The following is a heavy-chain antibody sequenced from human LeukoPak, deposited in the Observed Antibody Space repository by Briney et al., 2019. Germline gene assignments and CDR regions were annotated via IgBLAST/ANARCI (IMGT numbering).Heavy chain of an antibody. V-gene: IGHV3-7*01. J-gene: IGHJ5*02. CDR1: GFTFSTYA. CDR2: IKEDGSET. Sequence: GGSLRLSCAASGFTFSTYAIHWVRQAPGKGLEWVANIKEDGSETNYVDSVKGRFTISRDNAKNSLYLQMNNLKGEDTAVYYCAGSWSWGQGTLVTVSS. CDR3: AGSWS.